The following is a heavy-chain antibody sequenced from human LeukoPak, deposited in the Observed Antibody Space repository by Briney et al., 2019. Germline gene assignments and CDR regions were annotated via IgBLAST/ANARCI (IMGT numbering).Heavy chain of an antibody. CDR2: INHSGST. CDR1: GGSFSGYY. D-gene: IGHD3-10*01. J-gene: IGHJ4*02. V-gene: IGHV4-34*01. Sequence: PSETLSLTCAVYGGSFSGYYWSWIRQPPGKGLEWIGEINHSGSTNYNPSLKSRVTISVDTSKNQFSLKLSSVTAADTAVYYCAKDSVWGGTGHGFGELTLDYWGQGTLVTVSS. CDR3: AKDSVWGGTGHGFGELTLDY.